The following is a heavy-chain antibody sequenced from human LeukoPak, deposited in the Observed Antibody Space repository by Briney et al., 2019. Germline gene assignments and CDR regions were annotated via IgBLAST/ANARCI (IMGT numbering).Heavy chain of an antibody. CDR2: INPNSGGT. CDR1: GYTFTGYY. CDR3: AGTPPSPFDLYGMDV. J-gene: IGHJ6*02. V-gene: IGHV1-2*04. D-gene: IGHD3-9*01. Sequence: ASVKVSCKASGYTFTGYYMHWVRQAPGQGLEWMGWINPNSGGTNYAQKFQGWVTMTRDTSISTAHMELSRLRSDDTAVYYCAGTPPSPFDLYGMDVWGQGTTVTVSS.